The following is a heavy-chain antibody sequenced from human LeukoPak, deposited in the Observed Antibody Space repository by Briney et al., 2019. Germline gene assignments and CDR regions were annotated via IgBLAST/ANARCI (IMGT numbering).Heavy chain of an antibody. CDR2: ISDSGGST. CDR1: GFTFSSYA. CDR3: AKGGAGTGRYFDL. V-gene: IGHV3-23*01. J-gene: IGHJ2*01. Sequence: GGSLRLSCTASGFTFSSYAMSWVRQAPGKGLEWVSTISDSGGSTYYADSVKGRFTISRDNSKNTVNLQMNSLRGEDTAVYYRAKGGAGTGRYFDLWGRGTLVTVSS. D-gene: IGHD6-13*01.